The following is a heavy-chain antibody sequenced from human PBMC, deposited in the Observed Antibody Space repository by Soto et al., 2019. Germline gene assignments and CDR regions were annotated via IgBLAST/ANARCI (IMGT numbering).Heavy chain of an antibody. CDR1: GVSISSGGSY. Sequence: QVQLQESGPGLVKPSQTLSLTCTVSGVSISSGGSYWGWIRQHPGTGLEWIGNIYHSGRTYYNPSLKRRVIMSVDTSKNHFSLNLNSVTAADTAMYYCASVVGGDSESYFDYWGQVTLVTVS. V-gene: IGHV4-31*03. CDR2: IYHSGRT. J-gene: IGHJ4*02. CDR3: ASVVGGDSESYFDY. D-gene: IGHD4-17*01.